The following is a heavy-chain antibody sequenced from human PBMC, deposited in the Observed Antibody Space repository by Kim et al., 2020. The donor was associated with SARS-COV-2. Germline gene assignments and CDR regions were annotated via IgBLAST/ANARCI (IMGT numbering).Heavy chain of an antibody. Sequence: SETLSLTCAVYGGSFSGYYWSWIRQPPGKGLEWIGEINHSGSTNYNPSLKSRVTISVDTSKNQFSLKLSSVTAAATAVYYCARGRILRLWGQGTMVTVSS. CDR3: ARGRILRL. D-gene: IGHD2-15*01. V-gene: IGHV4-34*01. CDR2: INHSGST. J-gene: IGHJ3*01. CDR1: GGSFSGYY.